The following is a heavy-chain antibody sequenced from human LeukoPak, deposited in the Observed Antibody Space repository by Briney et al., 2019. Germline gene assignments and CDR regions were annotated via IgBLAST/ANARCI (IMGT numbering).Heavy chain of an antibody. CDR1: GYTFTGYY. CDR3: ASSRVVVPAAISPYYYYYYMDV. J-gene: IGHJ6*03. V-gene: IGHV1-2*02. Sequence: GASVKVSCKASGYTFTGYYMHWVRQAPGQGLEWMGWINPNSGGTNYAQKFQGRVTMTRDTSISTAYMELSRLRSDDTAVYYCASSRVVVPAAISPYYYYYYMDVWGKGTRSPSP. CDR2: INPNSGGT. D-gene: IGHD2-2*02.